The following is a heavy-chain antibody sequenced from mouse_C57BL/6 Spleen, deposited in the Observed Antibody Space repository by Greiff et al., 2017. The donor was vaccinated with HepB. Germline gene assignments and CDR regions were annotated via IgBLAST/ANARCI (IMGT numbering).Heavy chain of an antibody. Sequence: EVKLQESGGGLVKPGGSLKLSCAASGFTFSDYGMHWVRQAPEKGLEWVAYISSGSSTIYYADTVKGRFTISRDNAKNTLFLQMTSLRAEDTAMYYCARPGTGFDDWGQGTTRTVSA. CDR3: ARPGTGFDD. CDR1: GFTFSDYG. J-gene: IGHJ2*01. V-gene: IGHV5-17*01. D-gene: IGHD4-1*01. CDR2: ISSGSSTI.